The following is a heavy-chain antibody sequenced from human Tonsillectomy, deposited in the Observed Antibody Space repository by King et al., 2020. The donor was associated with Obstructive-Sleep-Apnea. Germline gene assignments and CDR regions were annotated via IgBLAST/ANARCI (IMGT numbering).Heavy chain of an antibody. J-gene: IGHJ3*02. D-gene: IGHD1-26*01. CDR1: GLSFSDYT. V-gene: IGHV3-48*01. Sequence: VQLVESGGGLVQPGGSLRLSCAASGLSFSDYTMNWVRQAPGMGLGWVSYIIRTSTTINYADSVKSRFTISRDTAENSLYLQMSSLRAEDTAVYYCARDSKSGSEVGAFDIWGQGTVVTVSS. CDR3: ARDSKSGSEVGAFDI. CDR2: IIRTSTTI.